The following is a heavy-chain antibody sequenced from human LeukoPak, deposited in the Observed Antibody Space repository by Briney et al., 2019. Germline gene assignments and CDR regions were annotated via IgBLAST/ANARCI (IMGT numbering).Heavy chain of an antibody. J-gene: IGHJ4*02. CDR2: ISHSGST. D-gene: IGHD2-15*01. CDR1: GGSFSGYY. Sequence: SETLSLTCAVYGGSFSGYYWSWIRQPPGKRLEWIGEISHSGSTNYNPSLKSRVTISVDTSKNQFSLKLSSVTAADTAVYYCARGRGYCSGGSCYTGDNWGQGTLVTVSS. V-gene: IGHV4-34*01. CDR3: ARGRGYCSGGSCYTGDN.